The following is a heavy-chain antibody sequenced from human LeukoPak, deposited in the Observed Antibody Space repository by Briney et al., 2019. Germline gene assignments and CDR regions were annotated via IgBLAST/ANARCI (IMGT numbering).Heavy chain of an antibody. CDR3: ARSGADRVYYFGY. V-gene: IGHV4-59*01. CDR1: GGSISSYY. Sequence: SETLSLTCTVSGGSISSYYWSWIRQPPGKGLEWIGYIYYSGSTNYNPSLKSRVTISVDTSKNQFSLKLSSVTAADTAVYYCARSGADRVYYFGYWGQGTLVTVSS. D-gene: IGHD1-14*01. CDR2: IYYSGST. J-gene: IGHJ4*02.